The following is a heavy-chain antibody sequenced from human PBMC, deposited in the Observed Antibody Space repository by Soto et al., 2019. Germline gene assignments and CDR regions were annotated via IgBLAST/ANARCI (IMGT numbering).Heavy chain of an antibody. CDR2: IYHSGST. J-gene: IGHJ4*02. CDR3: ASLGDYVVIDY. CDR1: GGSISSGGYS. Sequence: LQLQESGSGLVKPSQTLSLTCAVSGGSISSGGYSWSWIRQPPGKGLAWIGYIYHSGSTYYNPSLKSRVTISVDRSKNQFSLKLSSVTAADTAVYYCASLGDYVVIDYWGQGTLVTVSS. D-gene: IGHD4-17*01. V-gene: IGHV4-30-2*01.